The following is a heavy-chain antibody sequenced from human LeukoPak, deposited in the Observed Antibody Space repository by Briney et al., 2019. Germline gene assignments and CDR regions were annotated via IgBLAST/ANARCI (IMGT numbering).Heavy chain of an antibody. CDR2: IIPNSGGT. D-gene: IGHD3-10*01. V-gene: IGHV1-2*02. Sequence: ASVKVSCKASGYTFTGYYMHWVRQAPGQGLEWMGWIIPNSGGTNYAQKFQGRVTMTRDASISTAYMELSRLRSDDTAVYYCARDRNHVRDNYYYYMDVWGKGTTVTVSS. J-gene: IGHJ6*03. CDR1: GYTFTGYY. CDR3: ARDRNHVRDNYYYYMDV.